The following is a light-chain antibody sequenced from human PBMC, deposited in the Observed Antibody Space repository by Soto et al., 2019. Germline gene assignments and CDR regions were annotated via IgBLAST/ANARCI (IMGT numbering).Light chain of an antibody. Sequence: QSVLTQPASVSGSPGQSIAISCTGTSIDVGSYNLVSWYQQYPGKAPKLMIYEDNKRPSGVSNRFSGSKSGNTASLTISGLQAEDEADYYCCSYAGSSTYAFGTGTKVTVL. V-gene: IGLV2-23*01. J-gene: IGLJ1*01. CDR1: SIDVGSYNL. CDR2: EDN. CDR3: CSYAGSSTYA.